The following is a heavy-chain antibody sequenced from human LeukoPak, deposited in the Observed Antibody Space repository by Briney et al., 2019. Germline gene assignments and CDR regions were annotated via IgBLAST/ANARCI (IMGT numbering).Heavy chain of an antibody. CDR1: GGSITSYF. J-gene: IGHJ1*01. Sequence: SETLSLTCTVSGGSITSYFWTWIRQPPGKGLEWIGYIYHSDTTNYNPSLKSRATISVDTSKNQFSLKLSSVTAADTAVYYCAQKAPYSPGYSQDWGQGTLVTVSS. V-gene: IGHV4-59*01. CDR3: AQKAPYSPGYSQD. D-gene: IGHD2-15*01. CDR2: IYHSDTT.